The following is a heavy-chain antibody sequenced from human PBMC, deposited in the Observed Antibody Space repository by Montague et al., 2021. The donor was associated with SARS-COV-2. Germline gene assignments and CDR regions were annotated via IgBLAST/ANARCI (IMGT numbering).Heavy chain of an antibody. CDR3: AMRAGALDAFDI. D-gene: IGHD4-17*01. CDR2: IYYSGST. CDR1: GGSISTSSYY. V-gene: IGHV4-39*01. J-gene: IGHJ3*02. Sequence: SETLSLTCTVSGGSISTSSYYWGWIRQPPGKGLEWIGSIYYSGSTYYNPSLKSRVTISVDTSKNQFSLKLSSVTAADTAVYYCAMRAGALDAFDIWGQGTMVTVSS.